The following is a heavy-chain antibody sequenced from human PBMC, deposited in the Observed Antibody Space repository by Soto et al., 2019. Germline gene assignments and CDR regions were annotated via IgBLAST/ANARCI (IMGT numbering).Heavy chain of an antibody. V-gene: IGHV1-69*06. D-gene: IGHD5-12*01. CDR1: GGLFSVFS. CDR3: ATIRVRGGPLRFED. Sequence: QVQLVQSGAEVKKPGSSVKVSCKTSGGLFSVFSFNWVRQAPGQGLEWMGGVLPITGSTDYAQKFQGRLTITADRSTSTIYMGLGRLTADDTANYYCATIRVRGGPLRFEDGGQGTLISVSS. J-gene: IGHJ4*01. CDR2: VLPITGST.